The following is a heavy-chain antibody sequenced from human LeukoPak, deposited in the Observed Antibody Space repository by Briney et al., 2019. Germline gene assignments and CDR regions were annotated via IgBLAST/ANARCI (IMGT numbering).Heavy chain of an antibody. D-gene: IGHD4-23*01. CDR2: ISSSSSYI. J-gene: IGHJ6*03. CDR3: ARVGTVVPYYYYYYMDV. CDR1: GFTFSSYS. V-gene: IGHV3-21*01. Sequence: GGSLRLSCAASGFTFSSYSMNWVRQAPGKGLEWVSSISSSSSYIYYADSVKGRFTISRDNAKNSLYLQMNSLRAEDTAVYYCARVGTVVPYYYYYYMDVWGKGTTVTVSS.